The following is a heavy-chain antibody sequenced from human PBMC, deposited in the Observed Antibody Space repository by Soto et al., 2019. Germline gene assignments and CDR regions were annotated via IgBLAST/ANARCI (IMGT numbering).Heavy chain of an antibody. D-gene: IGHD3-16*01. V-gene: IGHV3-11*06. Sequence: PGGSLRLSCAASGFTFSDYYMSWIRQAPGKGLEWVSYISSSSSYTDYADSVKGRFTISRDNARNSLYLQMNSLRAEDTAVYYYARRGASSWYFDLWGRGTLVTVSS. J-gene: IGHJ2*01. CDR1: GFTFSDYY. CDR2: ISSSSSYT. CDR3: ARRGASSWYFDL.